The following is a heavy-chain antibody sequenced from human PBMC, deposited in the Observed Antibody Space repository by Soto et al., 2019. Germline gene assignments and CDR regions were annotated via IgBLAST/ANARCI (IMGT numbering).Heavy chain of an antibody. V-gene: IGHV3-11*04. CDR2: ISSSSSI. Sequence: GGSLRLSCAASGFTFNDYYMNWVRQAPGKGLEWVSSISSSSSIYYADSVKGRFTISRDNAKNSLYLQMNSLRAEDTAVYYCARARRKGVYYFDSSGCYGQWYNWFDPWGQGTLVTVSS. J-gene: IGHJ5*02. CDR3: ARARRKGVYYFDSSGCYGQWYNWFDP. CDR1: GFTFNDYY. D-gene: IGHD3-22*01.